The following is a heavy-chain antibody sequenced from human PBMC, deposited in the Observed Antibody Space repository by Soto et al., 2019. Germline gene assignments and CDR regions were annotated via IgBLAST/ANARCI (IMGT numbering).Heavy chain of an antibody. Sequence: QVQLVQSGAEVKKPGASVKVSCKASGYTFTSYDINWVRQATGQGLEWMGWMNPNSGNTGYAQKFQGRVTMTRNTSLTTAYRQLSSLRSEDTAVYYCAREITTRGMAAWGQGTTVTVSS. D-gene: IGHD1-1*01. CDR1: GYTFTSYD. CDR2: MNPNSGNT. V-gene: IGHV1-8*01. J-gene: IGHJ6*02. CDR3: AREITTRGMAA.